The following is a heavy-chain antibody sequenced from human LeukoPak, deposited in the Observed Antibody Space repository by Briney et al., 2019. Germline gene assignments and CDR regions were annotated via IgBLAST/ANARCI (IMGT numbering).Heavy chain of an antibody. J-gene: IGHJ4*02. CDR2: ISAYNGNT. V-gene: IGHV1-18*01. CDR1: GYTFPSYG. CDR3: ARDLYSRRMHYYGSGSYFAY. Sequence: ASVKVSCKASGYTFPSYGISWVRQAPGQGLEWMGWISAYNGNTHYAQEVQGRVTMTTDTSTSTAYMDLRSLKSDDPAVYYCARDLYSRRMHYYGSGSYFAYWGQGTLVTVSS. D-gene: IGHD3-10*01.